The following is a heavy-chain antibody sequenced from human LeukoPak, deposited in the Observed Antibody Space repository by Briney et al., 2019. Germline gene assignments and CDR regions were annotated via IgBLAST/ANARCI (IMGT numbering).Heavy chain of an antibody. J-gene: IGHJ4*02. V-gene: IGHV3-23*01. Sequence: GGSLRLSCAASGFTFSSYAMSWVRQAPGKGLEWVSAISGSGGSTYYADSVKGRFTISRDNSKNTLYLQMNSLRAEDTAVYYCAKDPHYYYDSSGYLDYWGRGTLVTVSS. CDR1: GFTFSSYA. D-gene: IGHD3-22*01. CDR2: ISGSGGST. CDR3: AKDPHYYYDSSGYLDY.